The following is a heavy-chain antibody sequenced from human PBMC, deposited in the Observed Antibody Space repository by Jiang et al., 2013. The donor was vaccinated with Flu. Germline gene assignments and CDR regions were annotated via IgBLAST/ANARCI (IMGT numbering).Heavy chain of an antibody. CDR3: ASLTMV. CDR2: IHNGGGT. CDR1: GFTVSSHY. J-gene: IGHJ4*02. Sequence: VQLVESGGGLIQPGGSLRLSCAASGFTVSSHYMTWVRQAPGKGLEWVSVIHNGGGTYYADSLKGRFSISRDNSKNTVYLQMNSVRAEDTAVYYCASLTMVWGQGSLVTVSS. D-gene: IGHD4/OR15-4a*01. V-gene: IGHV3-53*01.